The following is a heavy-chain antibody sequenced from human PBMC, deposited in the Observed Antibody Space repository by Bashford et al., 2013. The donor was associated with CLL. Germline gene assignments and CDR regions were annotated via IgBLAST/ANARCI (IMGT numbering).Heavy chain of an antibody. CDR1: GYTFTGYY. D-gene: IGHD6-13*01. V-gene: IGHV1-2*02. J-gene: IGHJ4*02. Sequence: ASVKVSCKASGYTFTGYYMHWVRQAPGQGLEWMGWINPNSGGTNYAQKFQGRVTMTRDTSISTAYMELSRLRSDDTAVYYCARVGFPGIAAAGTGDWGQGTLVTVSS. CDR3: ARVGFPGIAAAGTGD. CDR2: INPNSGGT.